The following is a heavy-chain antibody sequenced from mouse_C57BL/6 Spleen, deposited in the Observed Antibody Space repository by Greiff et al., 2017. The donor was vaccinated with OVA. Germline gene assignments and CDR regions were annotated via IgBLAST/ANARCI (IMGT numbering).Heavy chain of an antibody. CDR1: GFSLTSYG. V-gene: IGHV2-6*03. CDR2: IWSDGST. Sequence: VQLQQSGPGLVAPSQSLSITCTVSGFSLTSYGVHWVRQPPGKGLEWLVVIWSDGSTTYNSALKSRLSISKDNSKSQVFLKMNSLQTDDTAMYYCARELRPYYAMDYWGQGTSVTVSS. CDR3: ARELRPYYAMDY. D-gene: IGHD1-1*01. J-gene: IGHJ4*01.